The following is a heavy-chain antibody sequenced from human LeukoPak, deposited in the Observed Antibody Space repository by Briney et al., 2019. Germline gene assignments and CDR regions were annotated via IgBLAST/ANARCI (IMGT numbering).Heavy chain of an antibody. V-gene: IGHV1-46*01. D-gene: IGHD4-23*01. CDR1: GYIFTSYY. Sequence: ASVKVSCKASGYIFTSYYMHWVRQAPGQGLEWVGIIGPSGGSTSYAQKFQGRVAMTRDTSTNTVYMELTSLTFEDTAVYYCAREADGGLFDYWGQGLLVTVSS. CDR3: AREADGGLFDY. CDR2: IGPSGGST. J-gene: IGHJ4*02.